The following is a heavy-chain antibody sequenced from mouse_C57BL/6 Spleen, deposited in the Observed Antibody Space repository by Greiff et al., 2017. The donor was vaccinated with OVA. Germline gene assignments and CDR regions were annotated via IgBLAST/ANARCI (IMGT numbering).Heavy chain of an antibody. CDR2: INYDGSST. D-gene: IGHD2-5*01. CDR1: GFTFSDYY. Sequence: EVQGVGSEGGLVQPGSSMKLSCTASGFTFSDYYMAWVRQVPEKGLEWVANINYDGSSTYYLDSLKSRFIISRDNAKNILYLQMSSLKSEDTATYYCAREGSNYVEYAMDYWGQGTSVTVSS. V-gene: IGHV5-16*01. J-gene: IGHJ4*01. CDR3: AREGSNYVEYAMDY.